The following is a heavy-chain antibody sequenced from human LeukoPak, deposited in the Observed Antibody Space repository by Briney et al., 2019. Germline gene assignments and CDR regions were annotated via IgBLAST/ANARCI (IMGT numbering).Heavy chain of an antibody. D-gene: IGHD2-2*01. CDR1: GYTFTGYY. J-gene: IGHJ5*02. CDR3: ARVVSLIVVVPAALALDP. Sequence: ASVKVSCKASGYTFTGYYMHWVRQAPGQGLEWVGWINPNSGGTNYAQKFQGRGTMTRDTSLSTDYMELSRLISDDTAVYYCARVVSLIVVVPAALALDPWGQGTLVTVSS. V-gene: IGHV1-2*02. CDR2: INPNSGGT.